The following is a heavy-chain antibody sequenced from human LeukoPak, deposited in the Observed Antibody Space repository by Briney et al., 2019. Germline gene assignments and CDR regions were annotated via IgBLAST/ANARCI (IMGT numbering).Heavy chain of an antibody. Sequence: GESLKISCKGSGYTFSSYWIGWVRQMPGKGLEWMRISYPDDSDTRYSPSFQGQVTISADKSISTAYLQWSSLKASDTAMYYCARLAYCSNDVCYSNYYYSMDVWGKGTTVTVSS. CDR1: GYTFSSYW. CDR2: SYPDDSDT. CDR3: ARLAYCSNDVCYSNYYYSMDV. J-gene: IGHJ6*03. D-gene: IGHD2-8*01. V-gene: IGHV5-51*01.